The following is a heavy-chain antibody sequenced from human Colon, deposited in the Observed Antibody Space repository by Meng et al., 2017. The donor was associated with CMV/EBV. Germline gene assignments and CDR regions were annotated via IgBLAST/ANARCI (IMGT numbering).Heavy chain of an antibody. Sequence: GGSLRLSWVASGFSLRSHGMHWVRQAPGKGLEWVAVIWEDGSEKYYADSVKGRFIISRDNSKNTLYLQMNSLRAEDTAVYYCARWGDNKRMDVWGQGTTVTVSS. CDR3: ARWGDNKRMDV. CDR2: IWEDGSEK. V-gene: IGHV3-33*01. J-gene: IGHJ6*02. CDR1: GFSLRSHG. D-gene: IGHD1-1*01.